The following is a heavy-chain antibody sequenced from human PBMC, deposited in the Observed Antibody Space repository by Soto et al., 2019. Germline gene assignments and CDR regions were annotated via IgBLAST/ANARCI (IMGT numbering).Heavy chain of an antibody. J-gene: IGHJ2*01. CDR1: GGTFSSYD. V-gene: IGHV1-69*01. CDR3: ARDLSDGYNPYWYFDL. Sequence: QVQLMQSGAEVKKPGSSVKVSCKASGGTFSSYDISWVRQAPGQGLEWMGGIIPIFGRANYAQKFQGRVTITADESTSTDYMELSRLRSEDTGVYYCARDLSDGYNPYWYFDLWGRGTLVTVSS. CDR2: IIPIFGRA. D-gene: IGHD2-21*01.